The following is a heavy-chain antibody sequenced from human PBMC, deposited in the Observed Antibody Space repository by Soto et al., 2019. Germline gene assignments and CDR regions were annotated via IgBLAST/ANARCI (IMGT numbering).Heavy chain of an antibody. CDR2: IWYDGTQK. V-gene: IGHV3-33*01. D-gene: IGHD4-17*01. CDR1: GFTFNTYS. J-gene: IGHJ4*02. Sequence: PGGSLRLSCEASGFTFNTYSMHWVRQPPGKGLEWLAAIWYDGTQKYYADSVKGRFIISRDNSKKTLYLEMNGLRAEDTAVYYCARAGGTTVTGLWHFDSWGQGTLVTVSS. CDR3: ARAGGTTVTGLWHFDS.